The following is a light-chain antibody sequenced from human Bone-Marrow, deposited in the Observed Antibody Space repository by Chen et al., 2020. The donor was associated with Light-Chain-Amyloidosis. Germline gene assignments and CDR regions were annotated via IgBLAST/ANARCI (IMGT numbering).Light chain of an antibody. CDR3: QVWDRSSDRPV. Sequence: YVLTQPPSGAVSPGQMATIACGGNNIGSTSVHWYQQTPGQAPLLVVYDDTDRPSGIPERLSGSNSGNTATLTISRVEAGDEADYYCQVWDRSSDRPVFGGGTKLTVL. CDR1: NIGSTS. V-gene: IGLV3-21*02. CDR2: DDT. J-gene: IGLJ3*02.